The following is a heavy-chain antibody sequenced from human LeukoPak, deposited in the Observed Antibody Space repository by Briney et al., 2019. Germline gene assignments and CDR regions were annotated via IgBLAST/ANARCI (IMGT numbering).Heavy chain of an antibody. CDR2: INQDGSET. D-gene: IGHD2-2*02. V-gene: IGHV3-7*01. Sequence: PGGSLRLSCAASRFTFGIYWMSWVRQAPGKALEWVANINQDGSETYYVDSVEGRFTISRDNTKNSLYLQMNSLRAEDTAVYYCARDVVPATINQYYYYYMDVWGKGTTVTVSS. CDR1: RFTFGIYW. J-gene: IGHJ6*03. CDR3: ARDVVPATINQYYYYYMDV.